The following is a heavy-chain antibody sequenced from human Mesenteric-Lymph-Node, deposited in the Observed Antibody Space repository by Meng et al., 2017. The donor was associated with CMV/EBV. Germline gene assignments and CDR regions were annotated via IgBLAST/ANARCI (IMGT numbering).Heavy chain of an antibody. V-gene: IGHV3-49*04. J-gene: IGHJ5*02. CDR1: GFSFGYYA. D-gene: IGHD1-26*01. CDR3: TRDNSGSYPCWFDP. CDR2: VRGKTYGATT. Sequence: GESLKISCTGSGFSFGYYAMTWVRQAPGKGLEWIGFVRGKTYGATTEYAASVKGRFIISRDDSKNIVYLQMNSLKTEDTAVYYCTRDNSGSYPCWFDPWGQGTLVTVSS.